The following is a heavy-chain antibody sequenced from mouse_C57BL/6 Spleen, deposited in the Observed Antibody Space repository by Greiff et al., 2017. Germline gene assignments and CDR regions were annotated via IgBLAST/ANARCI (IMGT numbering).Heavy chain of an antibody. J-gene: IGHJ1*03. CDR3: ARHYYYGSEWYFDV. D-gene: IGHD1-1*01. Sequence: VQLQQSGPELVKPGASVKISCKASGYTFTDYYMNWVKQSHGKSLEWIGDINPNNGGTSYNLKFKGKATLTVDKSSSTAYMELRSLTSEDSAVYYCARHYYYGSEWYFDVWGTGTTVTVSS. V-gene: IGHV1-26*01. CDR1: GYTFTDYY. CDR2: INPNNGGT.